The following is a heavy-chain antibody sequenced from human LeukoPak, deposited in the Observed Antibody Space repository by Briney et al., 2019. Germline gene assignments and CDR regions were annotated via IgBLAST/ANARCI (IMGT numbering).Heavy chain of an antibody. V-gene: IGHV3-30*02. CDR1: GFTFSSYW. D-gene: IGHD2-21*01. CDR2: IRYDGSNK. Sequence: GGSLRLSCAASGFTFSSYWMSWVRQAPGKGLEWVAFIRYDGSNKYYADSVKGRFTISRDNSKNTLYLQMNSLRAEDTAVYYCAKELLAYCGGDCYDLDYWGQGTLVTVSS. J-gene: IGHJ4*02. CDR3: AKELLAYCGGDCYDLDY.